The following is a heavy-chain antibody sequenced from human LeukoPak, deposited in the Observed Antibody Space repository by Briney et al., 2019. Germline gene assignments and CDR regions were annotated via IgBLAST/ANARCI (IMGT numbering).Heavy chain of an antibody. CDR2: IWYDGSNK. V-gene: IGHV3-33*01. CDR3: ARDSSSTYYDFWSGYLRGMDV. CDR1: GFTFSSYG. J-gene: IGHJ6*02. D-gene: IGHD3-3*01. Sequence: GGSLRLSCAASGFTFSSYGMHWVRQAPGKGLEWVAVIWYDGSNKYYADSVKGRLTISRDNSKNTLYLQMNSLRAEDTAVYYCARDSSSTYYDFWSGYLRGMDVWGQGTTVTVSS.